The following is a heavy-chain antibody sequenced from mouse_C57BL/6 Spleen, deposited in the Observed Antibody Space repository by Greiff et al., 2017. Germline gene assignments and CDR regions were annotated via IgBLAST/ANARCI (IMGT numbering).Heavy chain of an antibody. CDR2: IHPNSGST. V-gene: IGHV1-64*01. CDR1: GYTFTSYW. J-gene: IGHJ3*01. Sequence: QVQLQQPGAELVKPGASLKLSCKASGYTFTSYWMHWVKQRPGQGLEWIGMIHPNSGSTNYNEKFKSKATLTVDKSSSTAYMQLSSLTSEDSAVYYCARSLDSSGSWFAYWGQGTLVTVSA. D-gene: IGHD3-2*02. CDR3: ARSLDSSGSWFAY.